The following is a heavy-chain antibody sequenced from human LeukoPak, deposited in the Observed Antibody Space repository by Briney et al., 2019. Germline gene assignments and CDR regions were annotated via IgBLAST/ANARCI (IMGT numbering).Heavy chain of an antibody. CDR2: IYYSGST. J-gene: IGHJ4*02. Sequence: PSETLSLTCTVSGGSISSSSYYWGWIRQPPGKGLEWIGSIYYSGSTYYNPSLKSRVTISVDTSKNQFSLKLSSVTAADTAVYYCASQGGLRFQFWGQGTLVTVSS. CDR1: GGSISSSSYY. D-gene: IGHD4-17*01. V-gene: IGHV4-39*01. CDR3: ASQGGLRFQF.